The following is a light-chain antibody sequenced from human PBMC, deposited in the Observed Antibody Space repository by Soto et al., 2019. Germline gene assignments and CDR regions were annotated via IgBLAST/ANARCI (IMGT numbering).Light chain of an antibody. J-gene: IGLJ1*01. CDR1: SSDVGSYNY. CDR2: DVD. Sequence: QSVLTQPASVSGSPGQSITISCTGTSSDVGSYNYVSWYQHHPGKAPKLVIYDVDDRPSGVSNRFSGSKSGNTASLTISGLQAEDEADYYCSSFTNSIHLGVFGTGTKVTVL. CDR3: SSFTNSIHLGV. V-gene: IGLV2-14*03.